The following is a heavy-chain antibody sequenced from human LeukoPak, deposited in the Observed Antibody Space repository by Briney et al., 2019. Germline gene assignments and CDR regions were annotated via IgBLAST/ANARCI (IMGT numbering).Heavy chain of an antibody. V-gene: IGHV1-69*13. CDR2: VIPIFGTA. D-gene: IGHD4-17*01. Sequence: ASVKVSCKASGGTFSSYAISWVRQAPGQGREWMGGVIPIFGTANYAQKFQGRVTITADESTSTAYMELSSLRSEDTAVYYCVRDVSGDYVRSAFDIWGQGTMVTVSS. J-gene: IGHJ3*02. CDR3: VRDVSGDYVRSAFDI. CDR1: GGTFSSYA.